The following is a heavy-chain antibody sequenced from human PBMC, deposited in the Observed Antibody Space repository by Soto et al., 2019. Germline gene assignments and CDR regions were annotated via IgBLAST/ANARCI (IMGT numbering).Heavy chain of an antibody. Sequence: ASVKVSCKASGYTFTSYGISWVRQAPGQGLEWMGWISAYNGNTNYAQKLQGSVTMTTDTSTSTAYMELRSLRSDDTAVYYCARGRYYDFWSGYSYNWFDPWGQGTLVTVSS. CDR1: GYTFTSYG. CDR3: ARGRYYDFWSGYSYNWFDP. J-gene: IGHJ5*02. CDR2: ISAYNGNT. D-gene: IGHD3-3*01. V-gene: IGHV1-18*04.